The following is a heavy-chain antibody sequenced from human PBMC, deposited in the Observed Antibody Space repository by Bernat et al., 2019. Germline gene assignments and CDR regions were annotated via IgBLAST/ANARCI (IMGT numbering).Heavy chain of an antibody. Sequence: PGESLQISCKSSGYSFASYWIAWVRQVPGKGLEWMGIIYPGDSATRYSPSFQGQVTMSVDKSISTAYLQWSSLKASDTAMYYCARHITEYSSGWEGFDSWGRGTLVTVSS. CDR1: GYSFASYW. CDR3: ARHITEYSSGWEGFDS. J-gene: IGHJ4*02. D-gene: IGHD6-19*01. V-gene: IGHV5-51*01. CDR2: IYPGDSAT.